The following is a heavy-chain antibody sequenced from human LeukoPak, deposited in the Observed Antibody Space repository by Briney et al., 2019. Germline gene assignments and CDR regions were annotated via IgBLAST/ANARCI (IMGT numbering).Heavy chain of an antibody. J-gene: IGHJ1*01. CDR3: ASTGATGIIYAKYFQH. D-gene: IGHD1-26*01. V-gene: IGHV4-59*01. CDR1: GGSISYYY. CDR2: IYYSGST. Sequence: SETLSLTCTVSGGSISYYYWSWIRQPPGKGLEYIGYIYYSGSTNYNPPLKSRVTISVDTSKNQFSLKLSSVTAADTAVYYCASTGATGIIYAKYFQHWGQGTLVTVSS.